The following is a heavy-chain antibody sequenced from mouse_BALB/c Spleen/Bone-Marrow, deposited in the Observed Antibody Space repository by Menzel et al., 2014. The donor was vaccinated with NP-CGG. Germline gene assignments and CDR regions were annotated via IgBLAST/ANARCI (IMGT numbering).Heavy chain of an antibody. J-gene: IGHJ2*01. CDR1: GYTFSNYW. CDR2: IYPGNSDT. D-gene: IGHD3-1*01. CDR3: TTLARGDFDY. V-gene: IGHV1-5*01. Sequence: VQLKQSGTVLARPGAAVKMSCKASGYTFSNYWMHWVKQRPGQGLEWIGTIYPGNSDTTYNQKFKGKAKLTAVTSTSTAYMELSSLTNEDSAVYYCTTLARGDFDYWGQGTTLTVSS.